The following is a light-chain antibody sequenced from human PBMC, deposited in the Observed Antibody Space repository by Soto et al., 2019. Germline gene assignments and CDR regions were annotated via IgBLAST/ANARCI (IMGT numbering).Light chain of an antibody. CDR3: QQYDNWPIT. Sequence: EIVMTQSPATLSVSPGDRATLSCRASESVTSSLAWYQQKPGQPPRLLIYAASTRATDVPARFSGGGSETEFTLTISSLQSEDFAVYYCQQYDNWPITFGQGTRLEI. J-gene: IGKJ5*01. CDR1: ESVTSS. CDR2: AAS. V-gene: IGKV3-15*01.